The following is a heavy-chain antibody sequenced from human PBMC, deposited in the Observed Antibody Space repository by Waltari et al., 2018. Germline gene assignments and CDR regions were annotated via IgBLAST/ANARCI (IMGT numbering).Heavy chain of an antibody. J-gene: IGHJ4*02. CDR1: CFIFDDYG. CDR2: INWNIGTI. CDR3: TKDMDGATAMAPRLDF. D-gene: IGHD5-18*01. Sequence: VHLVESGGGLVRPGRSLRPSCAASCFIFDDYGLDWGRQGPGKGLEWVAGINWNIGTIHYADSVKGRFTISRDNAENSLYLQMNSLTTEDTAVYYCTKDMDGATAMAPRLDFWGQGTLVTVSS. V-gene: IGHV3-9*01.